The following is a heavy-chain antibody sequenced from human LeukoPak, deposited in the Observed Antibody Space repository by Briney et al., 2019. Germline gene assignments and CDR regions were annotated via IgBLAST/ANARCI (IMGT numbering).Heavy chain of an antibody. J-gene: IGHJ6*04. CDR3: ATDLPTSYDFWSGAGGV. CDR1: GYTLTELS. Sequence: GASVKVSCKVSGYTLTELSMHWVRQAPGKGLEWMGGFDPEDGESIYAQKFQGRVTMTEDTSTDTAYMELSSLRSEDTAVYYCATDLPTSYDFWSGAGGVWDKGTTVTVSS. CDR2: FDPEDGES. D-gene: IGHD3-3*01. V-gene: IGHV1-24*01.